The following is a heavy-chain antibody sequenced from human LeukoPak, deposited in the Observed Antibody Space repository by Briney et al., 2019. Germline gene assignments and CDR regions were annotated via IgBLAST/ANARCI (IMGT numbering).Heavy chain of an antibody. D-gene: IGHD6-13*01. CDR3: ARNSSSWHYFDY. V-gene: IGHV3-21*01. Sequence: GXSXXLSCAAXGFTFSSYSXNWVRQAPGKGLXWVSSISSSSSYIYYADSVKGRFTISRDNAKNSLYLQMNSLRAEDTAVYYCARNSSSWHYFDYWGQGTLVTVSS. J-gene: IGHJ4*02. CDR1: GFTFSSYS. CDR2: ISSSSSYI.